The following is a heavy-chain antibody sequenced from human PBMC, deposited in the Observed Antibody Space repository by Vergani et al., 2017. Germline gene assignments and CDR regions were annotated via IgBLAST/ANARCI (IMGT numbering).Heavy chain of an antibody. CDR1: GFSFRNAW. J-gene: IGHJ6*02. CDR3: TTAHRYCGDGSCYWLRDHHYYGMDV. V-gene: IGHV3-15*07. D-gene: IGHD2-21*01. CDR2: IKSTFDRGTT. Sequence: EVQLVESGGGIVKPGGSLRLSCVASGFSFRNAWMNWVRRTPGKGLEWVGRIKSTFDRGTTDYAAAVKGRFTISRDDSKNTVFLQMNGMKTEDIGVYYLTTAHRYCGDGSCYWLRDHHYYGMDVWGQGTTVTVSS.